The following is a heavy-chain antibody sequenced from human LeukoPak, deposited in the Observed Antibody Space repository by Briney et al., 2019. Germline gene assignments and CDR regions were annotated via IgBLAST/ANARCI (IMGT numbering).Heavy chain of an antibody. CDR3: ARGTFGNYGDYDFDY. V-gene: IGHV3-21*01. J-gene: IGHJ4*02. CDR2: ISSSSSYI. Sequence: PGGSLRLSCAASGFTFSSYSMNWVRQAPGKGLEWVSSISSSSSYIYYADSVKGRFTISRDNAKNSLYLQMNSLRAEDTAVYYCARGTFGNYGDYDFDYWGQGTLVTVSS. D-gene: IGHD4-17*01. CDR1: GFTFSSYS.